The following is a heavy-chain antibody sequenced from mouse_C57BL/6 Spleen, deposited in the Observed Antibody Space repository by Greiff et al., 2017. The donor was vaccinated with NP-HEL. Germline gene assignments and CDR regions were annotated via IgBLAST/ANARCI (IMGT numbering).Heavy chain of an antibody. CDR3: ARQIRDYFDY. J-gene: IGHJ2*01. Sequence: EVKVVESGGGLVKPGGSLKLSCAASGFTFSSYTMSWVRQTPEKRLEWVATISGGGGNTYYPDSVKGRFTISRDNAKNTLYLQMSSLRSEDTALYYCARQIRDYFDYWGQGTTLTVSS. CDR2: ISGGGGNT. CDR1: GFTFSSYT. V-gene: IGHV5-9*01.